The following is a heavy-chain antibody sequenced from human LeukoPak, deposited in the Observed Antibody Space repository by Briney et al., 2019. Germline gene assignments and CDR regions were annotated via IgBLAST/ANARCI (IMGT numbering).Heavy chain of an antibody. CDR3: AKDQDRYGSRSWPFDY. CDR2: ISGSGGST. D-gene: IGHD3-10*01. J-gene: IGHJ4*02. CDR1: GFTFSSYA. Sequence: GGSLRLSCAASGFTFSSYAMSWVRQAPGKGLEWVSAISGSGGSTYYADSVRGRFTISRDNSKNTLYLQMNSLRAEDTAVYYCAKDQDRYGSRSWPFDYWGQGTLVTVSS. V-gene: IGHV3-23*01.